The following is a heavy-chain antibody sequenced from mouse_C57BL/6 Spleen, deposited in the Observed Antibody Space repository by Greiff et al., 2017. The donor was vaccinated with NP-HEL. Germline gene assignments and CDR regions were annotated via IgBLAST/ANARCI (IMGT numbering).Heavy chain of an antibody. CDR1: GYTFTSYT. V-gene: IGHV1-4*01. J-gene: IGHJ3*01. Sequence: QVQLQQSGAELARPGASVKMSCKASGYTFTSYTMHWVKQRPGQGREWIGYINPSSGYTTYNQKFKDQATLTADKSSSTAYMQLSSLTSEDSAVYYCARWEDGNYSYWGQGTLVTVSA. CDR3: ARWEDGNYSY. D-gene: IGHD2-1*01. CDR2: INPSSGYT.